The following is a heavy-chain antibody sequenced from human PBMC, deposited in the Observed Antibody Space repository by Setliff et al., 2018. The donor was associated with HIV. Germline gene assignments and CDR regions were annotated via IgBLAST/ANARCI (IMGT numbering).Heavy chain of an antibody. CDR2: INHSGST. J-gene: IGHJ4*02. Sequence: KPSETLSLTCAVYGGSFSGYYWSWIRQPPGKGLEWIGEINHSGSTNYKPSFKSRVTISVDTSKNQFSLKLSSVTAADTAVYYCARYSGIAVNDWGQGTLVTVPQ. D-gene: IGHD6-19*01. CDR1: GGSFSGYY. V-gene: IGHV4-34*01. CDR3: ARYSGIAVND.